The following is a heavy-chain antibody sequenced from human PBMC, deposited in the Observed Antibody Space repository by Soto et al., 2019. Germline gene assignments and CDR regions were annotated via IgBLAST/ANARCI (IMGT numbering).Heavy chain of an antibody. D-gene: IGHD3-10*02. CDR2: IKSKGGGETK. J-gene: IGHJ4*02. V-gene: IGHV3-15*07. CDR3: AWGNCGRVRADH. CDR1: GLKFSDAW. Sequence: EVQLVESGGGLVKPGDSLRLSCAVSGLKFSDAWMNWVRQAPGKGLEWVGRIKSKGGGETKDYAAPVKGRFAISRDGSRDRLYWRMNSLKTEDTAVYYCAWGNCGRVRADHWGQGTLVSVSS.